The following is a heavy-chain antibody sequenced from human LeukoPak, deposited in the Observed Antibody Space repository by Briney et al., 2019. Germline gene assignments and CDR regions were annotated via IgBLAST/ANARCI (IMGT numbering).Heavy chain of an antibody. CDR3: ARDYGYDFWSGYYPHEYYYYYMDA. D-gene: IGHD3-3*01. J-gene: IGHJ6*03. CDR2: IYYSGST. CDR1: DGTISSSSNY. Sequence: TSETLSLTCSVSDGTISSSSNYWGWIRQPPGKGLEWIGSIYYSGSTYYNPSLKSRVTMSVDTSKNQFPLKLSSVTAADTAVYYCARDYGYDFWSGYYPHEYYYYYMDAWGKGTTVTVSS. V-gene: IGHV4-39*06.